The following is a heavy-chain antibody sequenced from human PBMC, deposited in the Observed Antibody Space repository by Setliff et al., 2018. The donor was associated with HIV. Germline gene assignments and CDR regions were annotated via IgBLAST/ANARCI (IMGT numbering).Heavy chain of an antibody. CDR3: ARDHQTMLWLDY. J-gene: IGHJ4*02. CDR1: GYTFTSYA. Sequence: ASVKVSCKASGYTFTSYAMHWVRQAPGQSLEWMGWISAYNGNTNYAQKLQGRVSMTTDTSTSAAYMELSSLRSEDTAIYYCARDHQTMLWLDYWGQGTLVTVSS. CDR2: ISAYNGNT. D-gene: IGHD2-21*01. V-gene: IGHV1-18*01.